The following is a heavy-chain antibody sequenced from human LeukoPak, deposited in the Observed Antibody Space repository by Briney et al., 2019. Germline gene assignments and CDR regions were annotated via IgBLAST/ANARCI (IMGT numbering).Heavy chain of an antibody. CDR1: GGSISNYY. CDR2: IHYRGST. D-gene: IGHD5-24*01. J-gene: IGHJ4*02. V-gene: IGHV4-59*01. Sequence: SSETLSLTCTVSGGSISNYYWSWIRQPPGKGLEWIGYIHYRGSTNYNPSLKSRATISVDMSKNEFSLKLSSVTTADTAIYYCARINGHIFDYRGQGTLVTVSS. CDR3: ARINGHIFDY.